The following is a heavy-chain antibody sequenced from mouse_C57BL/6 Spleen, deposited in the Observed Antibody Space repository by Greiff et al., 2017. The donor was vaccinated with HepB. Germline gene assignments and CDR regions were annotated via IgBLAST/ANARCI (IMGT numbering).Heavy chain of an antibody. CDR2: IYPGDGDT. J-gene: IGHJ3*01. Sequence: VKLQESGAELVKPGASVKISCKASGYAFSSYWMNWVKQRPGKGLEWIGQIYPGDGDTNYNGKFKGKATLTADKSSSTAYMQLSSLTSEDSAVYFCARLDWERFAYWGQGTLVTVSA. CDR1: GYAFSSYW. D-gene: IGHD4-1*01. V-gene: IGHV1-80*01. CDR3: ARLDWERFAY.